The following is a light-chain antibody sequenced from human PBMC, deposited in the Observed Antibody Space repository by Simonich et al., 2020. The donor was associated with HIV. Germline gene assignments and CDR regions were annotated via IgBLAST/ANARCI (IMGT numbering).Light chain of an antibody. Sequence: EILMTQSPATLSVSPGERATLSCRASQSVASNLAWYQQKPGQAPRLLIYYASSRATGIPARFSGSGSGTEFTLTISSMQSEDFAVYYCQQYNNWPLTFGPGTKVDIK. CDR3: QQYNNWPLT. CDR1: QSVASN. CDR2: YAS. V-gene: IGKV3-15*01. J-gene: IGKJ3*01.